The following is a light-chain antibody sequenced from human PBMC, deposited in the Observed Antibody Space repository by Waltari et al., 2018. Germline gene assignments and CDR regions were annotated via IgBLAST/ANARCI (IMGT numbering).Light chain of an antibody. CDR2: EVN. V-gene: IGLV2-23*02. Sequence: QSALTQPASVSGSPGQSITFSCTGTSSDVGGYNLVSWYQHHPGKAPKLMVYEVNKRPSGVSNRFSGSKSGNTASLTISGLQAEDEADYYCCSYAGASSVVFVGGTKLTVL. CDR1: SSDVGGYNL. J-gene: IGLJ2*01. CDR3: CSYAGASSVV.